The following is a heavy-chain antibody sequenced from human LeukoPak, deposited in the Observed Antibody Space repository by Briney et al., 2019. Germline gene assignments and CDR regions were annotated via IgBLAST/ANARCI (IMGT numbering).Heavy chain of an antibody. Sequence: GGSLRLSCAASGFTFSSYAMSWVRQAPGKGLEWVSTISGSGGSTFYADFVKGRFTISRDNSKNTLYLQMNSLRAEDTAVYYCAKDNPKGRTGFDYWGQGTLVTVSS. CDR3: AKDNPKGRTGFDY. J-gene: IGHJ4*02. CDR2: ISGSGGST. V-gene: IGHV3-23*01. D-gene: IGHD1-14*01. CDR1: GFTFSSYA.